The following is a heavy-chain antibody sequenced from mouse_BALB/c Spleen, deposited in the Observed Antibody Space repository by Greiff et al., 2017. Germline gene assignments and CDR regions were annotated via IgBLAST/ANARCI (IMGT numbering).Heavy chain of an antibody. V-gene: IGHV1-14*01. J-gene: IGHJ1*01. Sequence: EVQLQQSGPELVKPGASVKMSCKASGYTFTSYVMHWVKQKPGQGLEWIGYINPYNDGTKYNEKFKGKATLTSDKSSSTAYMELSSLTSEDSAVYYCARSGGNHRIYDGYYWYFDVWGAGTTVTVSS. CDR3: ARSGGNHRIYDGYYWYFDV. CDR2: INPYNDGT. D-gene: IGHD2-3*01. CDR1: GYTFTSYV.